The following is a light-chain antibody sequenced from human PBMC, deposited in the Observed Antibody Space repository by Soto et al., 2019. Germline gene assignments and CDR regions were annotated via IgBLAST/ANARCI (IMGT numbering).Light chain of an antibody. Sequence: QSVLTQPASVSGSPGQSITISCTGTSSDVGGYNYVSWYQQHPGTAPKLMIYEVSNRPSGVSNRFSGSKSGNTASLTISVLHAEDEADDYCSSYTSSSNRVFGGGTKLTVL. CDR1: SSDVGGYNY. V-gene: IGLV2-14*01. J-gene: IGLJ3*02. CDR3: SSYTSSSNRV. CDR2: EVS.